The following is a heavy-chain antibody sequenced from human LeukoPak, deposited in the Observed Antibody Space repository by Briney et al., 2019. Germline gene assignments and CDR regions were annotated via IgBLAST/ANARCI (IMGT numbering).Heavy chain of an antibody. J-gene: IGHJ4*02. D-gene: IGHD3-3*01. V-gene: IGHV3-7*01. Sequence: GGSLRLSCAASGFTFSTYWMTWVRQSPGKGLEWVASIKEDGSEKYYVDSVKGRFTISRDNAKNSLYLQMNTLRPEDTAVYYCARERQNKDFWSGGDYWGQGTLVTVSS. CDR3: ARERQNKDFWSGGDY. CDR2: IKEDGSEK. CDR1: GFTFSTYW.